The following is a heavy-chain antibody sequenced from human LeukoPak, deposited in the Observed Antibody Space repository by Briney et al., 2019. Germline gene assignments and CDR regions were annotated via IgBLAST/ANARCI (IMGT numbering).Heavy chain of an antibody. V-gene: IGHV4-59*13. D-gene: IGHD3-16*01. CDR1: GDSFSSYH. CDR2: ISSSGST. CDR3: ARVGRGDHTWGSYYCDH. Sequence: SGTLSLTCTVSGDSFSSYHWSWLRQPPGKGLEWIGYISSSGSTSYNPSLKSRVTISVDTSKNQFSLKLRPVTAADTAVYYCARVGRGDHTWGSYYCDHWGQGTLVSVSS. J-gene: IGHJ4*02.